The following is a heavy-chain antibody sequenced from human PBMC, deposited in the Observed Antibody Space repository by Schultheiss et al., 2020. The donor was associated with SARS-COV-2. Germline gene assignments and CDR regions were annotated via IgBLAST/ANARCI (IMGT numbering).Heavy chain of an antibody. V-gene: IGHV3-30-3*01. D-gene: IGHD4-11*01. CDR3: SNLFDY. CDR2: ISYDGSNK. Sequence: RLSCAASGFTFSSYAMHWVRQAPGKGLEWVAVISYDGSNKYYADSVKGRFTISRDNAKNSLYLQMNSLRAEDTAVYYCSNLFDYWGQGTLVTVSS. CDR1: GFTFSSYA. J-gene: IGHJ4*02.